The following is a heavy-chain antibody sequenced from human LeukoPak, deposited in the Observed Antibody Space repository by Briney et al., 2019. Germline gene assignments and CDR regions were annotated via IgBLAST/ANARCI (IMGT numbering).Heavy chain of an antibody. V-gene: IGHV4-39*02. Sequence: PSETLSLTCTVSGGSISSSGYYWGWTRQPPGKGLEWIGSIYSSGNPYYNPSLKSRLTISVDTSNNQFSLRLTSVTAADTAVYYCARDYSNFWSGYYNAFDIWGQGTMVTVSS. CDR1: GGSISSSGYY. CDR3: ARDYSNFWSGYYNAFDI. D-gene: IGHD3-3*01. J-gene: IGHJ3*02. CDR2: IYSSGNP.